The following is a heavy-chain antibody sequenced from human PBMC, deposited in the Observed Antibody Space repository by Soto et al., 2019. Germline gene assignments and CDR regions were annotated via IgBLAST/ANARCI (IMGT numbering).Heavy chain of an antibody. V-gene: IGHV3-48*02. D-gene: IGHD3-16*01. CDR2: ISRSSSTI. CDR1: GFTFSSYN. J-gene: IGHJ6*02. Sequence: GGSLRLSCAASGFTFSSYNMNWVRQAPGKGLEWVSYISRSSSTICYADSVKGRFTISRDNAKSSLYLQMNSLRDEDTAVYYCAREFMTTDGMDVWGQGTTVTVSS. CDR3: AREFMTTDGMDV.